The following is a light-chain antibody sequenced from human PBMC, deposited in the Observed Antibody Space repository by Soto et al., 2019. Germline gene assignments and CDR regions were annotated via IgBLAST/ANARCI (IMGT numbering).Light chain of an antibody. CDR1: SSNIGAPYD. CDR2: GNS. CDR3: QSYDSSLSGWV. J-gene: IGLJ2*01. Sequence: QSVLTQPPSVSGAPGQRVTISCTGRSSNIGAPYDVHWYQQLPGTAPKLLIYGNSNRPSGVPDRFSASKSGTSASLAITGLQAEDEADYYCQSYDSSLSGWVFGGGTQLTVL. V-gene: IGLV1-40*01.